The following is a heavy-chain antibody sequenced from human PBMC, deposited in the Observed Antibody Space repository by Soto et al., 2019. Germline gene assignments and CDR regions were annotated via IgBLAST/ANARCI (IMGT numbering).Heavy chain of an antibody. V-gene: IGHV3-74*01. D-gene: IGHD3-3*01. CDR1: GFTFSSHW. J-gene: IGHJ6*02. CDR3: ARLQSYDFWSGLEFYYYGMDV. CDR2: IDSDGSST. Sequence: EVQLVESGGGLVQPGGSPRLSCAASGFTFSSHWMHWVRQAPGKGLVWVSRIDSDGSSTSYADSVKGRFTISRDNAKNTLYLQMNSLRADDTAVYYCARLQSYDFWSGLEFYYYGMDVWGQGTTVTVSS.